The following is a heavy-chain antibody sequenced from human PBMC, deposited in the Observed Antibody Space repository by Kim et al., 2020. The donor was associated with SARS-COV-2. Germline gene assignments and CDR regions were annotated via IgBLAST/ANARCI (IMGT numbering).Heavy chain of an antibody. CDR2: IYWDDDK. CDR3: AHRQSILYYFDY. D-gene: IGHD6-6*01. J-gene: IGHJ4*02. Sequence: GVGVGRIRQPPGKALAWLALIYWDDDKRYSPSLKSRLTITKDTSKNQVVLTMTNMDPVDTATYYCAHRQSILYYFDYWGQGTLVTVSS. V-gene: IGHV2-5*02. CDR1: GVG.